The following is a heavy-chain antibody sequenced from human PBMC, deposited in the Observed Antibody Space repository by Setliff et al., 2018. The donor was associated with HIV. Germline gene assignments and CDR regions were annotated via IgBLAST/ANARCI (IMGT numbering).Heavy chain of an antibody. CDR3: ARTPGTHYYDRSANFHYFDY. Sequence: SETLSLTCAVYGGSFGSYYWSWIRQPAGKGLEWIGRIYTSGSTNYNPSLKSRVTISVDTSTDHFSLKLSTVTAADTAVYYCARTPGTHYYDRSANFHYFDYWGQGALVTVSS. CDR2: IYTSGST. J-gene: IGHJ4*02. CDR1: GGSFGSYY. V-gene: IGHV4-59*10. D-gene: IGHD3-22*01.